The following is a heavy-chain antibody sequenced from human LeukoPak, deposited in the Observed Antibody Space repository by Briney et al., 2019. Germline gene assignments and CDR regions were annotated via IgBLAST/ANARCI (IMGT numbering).Heavy chain of an antibody. Sequence: PSETLSLTCAVYGGSFSGYYWSWIRQPPGKGLEWIGEINHSGSTNYNPSLKSRVTISVDTSKNQFSLKLSSVTAADTAVYYCASGYSYGSGHWGQGTLVTVSS. D-gene: IGHD5-18*01. CDR1: GGSFSGYY. CDR2: INHSGST. V-gene: IGHV4-34*01. CDR3: ASGYSYGSGH. J-gene: IGHJ4*02.